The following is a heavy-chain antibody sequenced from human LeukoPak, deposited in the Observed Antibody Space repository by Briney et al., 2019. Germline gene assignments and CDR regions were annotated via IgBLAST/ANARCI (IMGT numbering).Heavy chain of an antibody. J-gene: IGHJ3*02. D-gene: IGHD3-10*01. Sequence: GGSLRLSCAASGFTFNSYAMSWVRQAPGKGLEWVSSVSDNGGRTYYTDSAKGRFTISRDNSKNTLYLQMNSLRAEDTAVYYCAKDPLWFGEKHLDHAFDIWGQGTMVTVSS. CDR2: VSDNGGRT. CDR3: AKDPLWFGEKHLDHAFDI. CDR1: GFTFNSYA. V-gene: IGHV3-23*01.